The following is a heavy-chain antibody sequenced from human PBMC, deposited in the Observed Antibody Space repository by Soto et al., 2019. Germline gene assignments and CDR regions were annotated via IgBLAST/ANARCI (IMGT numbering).Heavy chain of an antibody. Sequence: QVQLQQWGAGLLKPSETLSLTCAVYGGSFSGYDWSWIRQTPGKGLEWIGDVTHIGITNYSPSLKRRVTISAEISRNQFSLKLSSVTVADAATYYCAGKGALIIGAEGVYVQHWGKGSTVTVSS. D-gene: IGHD3-16*01. V-gene: IGHV4-34*01. J-gene: IGHJ1*01. CDR3: AGKGALIIGAEGVYVQH. CDR2: VTHIGIT. CDR1: GGSFSGYD.